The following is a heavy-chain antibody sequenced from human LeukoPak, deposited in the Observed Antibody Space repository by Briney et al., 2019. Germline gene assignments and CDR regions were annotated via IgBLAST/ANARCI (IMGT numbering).Heavy chain of an antibody. CDR3: ARIVFSGLGELDDAFDI. Sequence: GGSLRLSCAASGFNFSIYSMDWVRQAPGKGLEWVSAISGSGGSTYYADSVKGRFTISRDNSKNTLYLQMNSLRAEDTAVYYCARIVFSGLGELDDAFDIWGQGTMVTVSS. CDR2: ISGSGGST. D-gene: IGHD3-16*01. J-gene: IGHJ3*02. CDR1: GFNFSIYS. V-gene: IGHV3-23*01.